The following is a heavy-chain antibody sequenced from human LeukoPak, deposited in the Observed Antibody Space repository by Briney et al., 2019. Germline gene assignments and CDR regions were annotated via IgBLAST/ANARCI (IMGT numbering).Heavy chain of an antibody. CDR3: ARDIDSSGYYEN. D-gene: IGHD3-22*01. CDR1: GFTFRSYS. Sequence: GGSLRLSCAASGFTFRSYSMNWVRQAPGKGLEWVSSISSSSSYIYYADSVKGRFTISRDNAKNSLYLQMNSLRAEDTAVYYCARDIDSSGYYENWGQGTLVTVSS. J-gene: IGHJ4*02. CDR2: ISSSSSYI. V-gene: IGHV3-21*01.